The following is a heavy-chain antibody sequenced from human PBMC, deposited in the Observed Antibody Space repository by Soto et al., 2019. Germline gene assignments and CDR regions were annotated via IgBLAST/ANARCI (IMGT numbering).Heavy chain of an antibody. D-gene: IGHD3-22*01. Sequence: GVSAKVCCKASRGTFSSYAIGLVRQDPRQGLEWMGGIIPIFGTANYAQKFQGRVTITADESTSTAYMELSSLRSEDTAVYYCARGSYYDSSGYGDYYYHGMDVWGQGTTVTVSS. V-gene: IGHV1-69*13. CDR1: RGTFSSYA. J-gene: IGHJ6*02. CDR2: IIPIFGTA. CDR3: ARGSYYDSSGYGDYYYHGMDV.